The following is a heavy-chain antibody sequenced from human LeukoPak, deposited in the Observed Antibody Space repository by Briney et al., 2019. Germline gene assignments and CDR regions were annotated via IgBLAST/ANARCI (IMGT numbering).Heavy chain of an antibody. Sequence: SVKVSCKASGGTFSSYAISWVRQAPGQGLEWMGGIIPMFGTANYAQKFQGRVAIIADESTSTAYMELSSLRSEDTAVYYCARQAAQLELDYWGQGTLVTVSS. CDR3: ARQAAQLELDY. D-gene: IGHD1-1*01. J-gene: IGHJ4*02. CDR2: IIPMFGTA. V-gene: IGHV1-69*13. CDR1: GGTFSSYA.